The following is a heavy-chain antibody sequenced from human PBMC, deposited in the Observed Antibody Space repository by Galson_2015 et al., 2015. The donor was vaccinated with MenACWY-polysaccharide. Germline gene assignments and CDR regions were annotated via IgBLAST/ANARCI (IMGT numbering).Heavy chain of an antibody. CDR2: INAGNGNM. Sequence: SVKVSCKASGHTFTSYAMFWVRQAPGQRLECLGWINAGNGNMKYSQKFQGRVTITRDTSATTAYMELSSLRSEDTAVYYCARECFPRRGASPRGFYHWGPGTLVPLPP. CDR1: GHTFTSYA. J-gene: IGHJ4*02. D-gene: IGHD1-26*01. CDR3: ARECFPRRGASPRGFYH. V-gene: IGHV1-3*01.